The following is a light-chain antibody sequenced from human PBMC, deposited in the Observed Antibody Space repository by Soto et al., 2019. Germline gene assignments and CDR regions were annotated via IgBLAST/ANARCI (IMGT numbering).Light chain of an antibody. CDR2: GNN. CDR1: SSNIGAGYD. V-gene: IGLV1-40*01. CDR3: QSYDNSLTYV. Sequence: QLVLTQPPSVSGAPGQRVTISCTGSSSNIGAGYDVHWYQQLPGTAPKLLIYGNNNRPSGVPDRFAGSKSGTSASLAITGLQAEDEADYYCQSYDNSLTYVFGTGTKLTVL. J-gene: IGLJ1*01.